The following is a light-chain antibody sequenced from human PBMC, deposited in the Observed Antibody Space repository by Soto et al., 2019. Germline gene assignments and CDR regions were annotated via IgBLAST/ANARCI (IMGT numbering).Light chain of an antibody. CDR2: DVI. V-gene: IGLV2-11*01. J-gene: IGLJ1*01. CDR3: CSYAGSYTFYV. CDR1: SSDVGGYNY. Sequence: QSALTQPRSVSGSPGQSVTISCTGTSSDVGGYNYVYWYQQPPNKAPKLMIYDVINRPSGVPDRFSGSKTGNTAALTISGVQDEDEADYYCCSYAGSYTFYVFGTGTKVTVL.